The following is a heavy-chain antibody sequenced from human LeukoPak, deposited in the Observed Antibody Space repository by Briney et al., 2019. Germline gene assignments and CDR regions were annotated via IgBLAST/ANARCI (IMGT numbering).Heavy chain of an antibody. CDR1: GYTFTSYG. CDR3: ARGASRVSQYY. V-gene: IGHV1-18*01. Sequence: ASVKVSCKASGYTFTSYGISLVRQAHGPGLEWMGWISAYNGNTNYAQKLQGRVTMTTDTSTSTAYMEPRSLRSDDTAVYYSARGASRVSQYYWGQGTRVTVSS. J-gene: IGHJ4*02. CDR2: ISAYNGNT.